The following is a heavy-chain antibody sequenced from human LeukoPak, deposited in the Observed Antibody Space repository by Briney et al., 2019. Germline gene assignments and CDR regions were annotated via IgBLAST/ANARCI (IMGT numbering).Heavy chain of an antibody. CDR2: IYYSGST. CDR3: ARLGWPSSGWYSFYYFDY. J-gene: IGHJ4*02. V-gene: IGHV4-39*01. D-gene: IGHD6-19*01. Sequence: PSETLSLTCTVSGGSISSSSYYWGWIRQPPGKGLEWIGSIYYSGSTYYNPSLKSRVTISVDTSKNQFSLKLSSVTAADTAVYYCARLGWPSSGWYSFYYFDYWGQGTLVTVSS. CDR1: GGSISSSSYY.